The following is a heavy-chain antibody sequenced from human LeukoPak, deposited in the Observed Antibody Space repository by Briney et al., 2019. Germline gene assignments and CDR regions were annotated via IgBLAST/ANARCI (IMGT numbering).Heavy chain of an antibody. D-gene: IGHD3-22*01. Sequence: GASVKVSCKASGYTFTSYDINWARQATGQGLEWMGWMNPNSGNTGYAQQFQGRVTMTRNTSISTAYMELSSLRSDDTAVYYCARGLYYDSTGYSSQRFDPWGQGTLVTVSS. CDR1: GYTFTSYD. CDR3: ARGLYYDSTGYSSQRFDP. J-gene: IGHJ5*02. CDR2: MNPNSGNT. V-gene: IGHV1-8*01.